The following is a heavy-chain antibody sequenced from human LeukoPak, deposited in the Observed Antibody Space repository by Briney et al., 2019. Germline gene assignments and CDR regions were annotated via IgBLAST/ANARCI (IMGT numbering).Heavy chain of an antibody. CDR2: ISYDGSNK. Sequence: GGSLRLSCAASGFTFSSYAMHWVRQAPGKGLEWVAVISYDGSNKYYADSVKGRFTISRDNSKNTLYLQMNSLRAEDTAVYYCARDAAHFGVVPPSYFDYWGQGTLVTVSS. CDR1: GFTFSSYA. D-gene: IGHD3-3*01. V-gene: IGHV3-30-3*01. CDR3: ARDAAHFGVVPPSYFDY. J-gene: IGHJ4*02.